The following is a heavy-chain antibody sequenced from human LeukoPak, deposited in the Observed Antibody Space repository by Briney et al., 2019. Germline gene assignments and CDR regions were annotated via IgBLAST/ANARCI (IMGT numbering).Heavy chain of an antibody. J-gene: IGHJ4*02. CDR1: GYTFTDYY. D-gene: IGHD3-22*01. CDR2: INPNSGGT. Sequence: ASVKVSCKASGYTFTDYYMHWVRQAPGQGLEWMGWINPNSGGTNYAQKFQGRVTMTRDTSISTAYMELSRLTSDDTAVFFCARPYYPDSSGYLFNSWGQGTLVTVPS. V-gene: IGHV1-2*02. CDR3: ARPYYPDSSGYLFNS.